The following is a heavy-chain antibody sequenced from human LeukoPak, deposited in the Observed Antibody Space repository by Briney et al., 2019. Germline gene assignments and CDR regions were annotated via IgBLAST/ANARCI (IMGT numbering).Heavy chain of an antibody. Sequence: GASVKVSCKVSGYTLTELSMHWVRQAPGKGLEWMGGFDPEDGETIYAQKFQGRVTMTEDTSTDTAYMELSSLRSEDTAVYYCATGKAYYDSSGYSYDGNWFDPWGQGTLVTVSS. D-gene: IGHD3-22*01. J-gene: IGHJ5*02. V-gene: IGHV1-24*01. CDR3: ATGKAYYDSSGYSYDGNWFDP. CDR1: GYTLTELS. CDR2: FDPEDGET.